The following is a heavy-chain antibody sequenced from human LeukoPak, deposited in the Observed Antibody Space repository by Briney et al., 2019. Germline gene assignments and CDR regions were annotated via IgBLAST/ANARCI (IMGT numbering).Heavy chain of an antibody. CDR2: INPNSGGT. CDR1: GYTFTGYY. CDR3: ARDCSSDRRSSGWYNWFDP. D-gene: IGHD6-19*01. V-gene: IGHV1-2*02. Sequence: GASVKVSCKASGYTFTGYYMHWVRQAPGQGLEWVGWINPNSGGTNYAQKFQGKVTMTRDTSISTAYMELSRLRSDDTAVYYCARDCSSDRRSSGWYNWFDPWGQGTLVTVSS. J-gene: IGHJ5*02.